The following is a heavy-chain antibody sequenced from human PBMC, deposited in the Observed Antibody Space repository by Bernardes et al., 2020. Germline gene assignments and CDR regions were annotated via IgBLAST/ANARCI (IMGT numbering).Heavy chain of an antibody. Sequence: SETLSLTCAVYGGSFSGYYWSWIRQPPGKGLEWIGEINHSGSTNYNPSLKSRVTISVDTSKNQFSLKLSSVTAADTAVYYCARGPFLDAFDIWGQGTMVTVSS. J-gene: IGHJ3*02. V-gene: IGHV4-34*01. CDR1: GGSFSGYY. CDR2: INHSGST. CDR3: ARGPFLDAFDI.